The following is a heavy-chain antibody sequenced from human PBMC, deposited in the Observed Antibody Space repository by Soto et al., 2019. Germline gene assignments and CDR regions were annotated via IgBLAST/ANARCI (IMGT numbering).Heavy chain of an antibody. D-gene: IGHD3-3*01. Sequence: PSETLSLTCTVSGGSISSRDYYWSWIRQHPGKGLEWIGYIYYSGSTYYNPSLKSRVTISIDTSKNQFSLKLFSVTAADTAVYYCATWSGNYFPYWGQRTLVTVSS. CDR2: IYYSGST. V-gene: IGHV4-31*03. CDR3: ATWSGNYFPY. J-gene: IGHJ4*02. CDR1: GGSISSRDYY.